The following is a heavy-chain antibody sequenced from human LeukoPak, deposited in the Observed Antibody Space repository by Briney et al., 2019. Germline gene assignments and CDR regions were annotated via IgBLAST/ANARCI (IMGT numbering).Heavy chain of an antibody. CDR3: VLPGGYDFWSGYPQADY. D-gene: IGHD3-3*01. V-gene: IGHV3-30-3*01. Sequence: GGSLRLSCAASGFTFSSYAMHWVRQAPGKGLEWVAVISYDGSNKYYADSVKGRFTISRDNPKNTLYLQMNSLRAEDTAVYYCVLPGGYDFWSGYPQADYWGQGTLVTVSS. CDR2: ISYDGSNK. CDR1: GFTFSSYA. J-gene: IGHJ4*02.